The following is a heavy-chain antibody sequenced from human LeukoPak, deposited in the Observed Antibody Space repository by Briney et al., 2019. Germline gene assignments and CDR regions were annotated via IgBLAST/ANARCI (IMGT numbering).Heavy chain of an antibody. V-gene: IGHV4-4*02. Sequence: PSETLSLTCGVSGGSIDITNYWSWVRQAPGKGLEWIGEISHSGTTNYNPSLRSRVTMFLDRANNQFSLSLTSVTAADSAVHYCTRENRPFCPFAYWGQGVLVTVSS. D-gene: IGHD2/OR15-2a*01. CDR1: GGSIDITNY. J-gene: IGHJ4*02. CDR2: ISHSGTT. CDR3: TRENRPFCPFAY.